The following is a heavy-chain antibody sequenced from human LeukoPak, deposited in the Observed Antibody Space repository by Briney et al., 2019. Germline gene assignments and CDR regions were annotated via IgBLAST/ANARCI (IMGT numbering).Heavy chain of an antibody. CDR3: ARIYSGSHYS. CDR1: GFIVNTYY. V-gene: IGHV3-53*01. CDR2: IYSDGST. D-gene: IGHD1-26*01. J-gene: IGHJ4*02. Sequence: PGGSLRLSCAVSGFIVNTYYMSWVRQASGKGLEWVSIIYSDGSTYYADSVKGRFTISRDTSKNTLFLQMNSLRAEDTAVYYCARIYSGSHYSWGQGTLVTISS.